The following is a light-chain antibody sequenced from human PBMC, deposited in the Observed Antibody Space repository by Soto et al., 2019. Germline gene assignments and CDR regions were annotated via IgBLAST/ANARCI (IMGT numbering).Light chain of an antibody. J-gene: IGKJ2*01. CDR1: QRISNS. V-gene: IGKV1-39*01. CDR2: AAS. CDR3: QQSSATPYT. Sequence: DIQMTQSPSSLSASVGDRVTITCRASQRISNSLNWYQQKPGNAPKVLIYAASNLQCGVPSKFSGSGSGTAVTLTIDSLQPEDFAIYYCQQSSATPYTFGRGTKLEIK.